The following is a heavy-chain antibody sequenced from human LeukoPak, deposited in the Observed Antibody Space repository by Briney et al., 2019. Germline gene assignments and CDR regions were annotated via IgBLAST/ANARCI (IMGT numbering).Heavy chain of an antibody. Sequence: GGSLRLSCAASGYPFSRPAMTWVRQGPGTGLEFVASIIYSGGATYYADSVKGRFTISRDNSKNTLYLQMNSLGAEDTALYYCAKVGLYYDGSEYVYYFDSWGQGTLVTVSS. CDR2: IIYSGGAT. J-gene: IGHJ4*02. CDR3: AKVGLYYDGSEYVYYFDS. D-gene: IGHD3-22*01. V-gene: IGHV3-23*01. CDR1: GYPFSRPA.